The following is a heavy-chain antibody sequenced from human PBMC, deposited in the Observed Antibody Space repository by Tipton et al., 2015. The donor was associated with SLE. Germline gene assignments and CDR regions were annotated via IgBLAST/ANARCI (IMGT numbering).Heavy chain of an antibody. CDR1: GVSTSSTNYY. D-gene: IGHD3-3*01. V-gene: IGHV4-39*07. Sequence: TLSLTCTVSGVSTSSTNYYWGWIRQSPGKGLTWIGSVYYDGTTYYNPSLKSRVTISLDTSKNQFSLKVTSMTAADTAVYYCARDFWSGYGSFDSWGQGTLVTVSP. CDR2: VYYDGTT. J-gene: IGHJ4*02. CDR3: ARDFWSGYGSFDS.